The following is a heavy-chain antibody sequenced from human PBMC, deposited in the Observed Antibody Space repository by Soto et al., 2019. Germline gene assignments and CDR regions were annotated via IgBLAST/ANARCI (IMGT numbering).Heavy chain of an antibody. CDR1: GFTFSNHG. Sequence: QVQLVESGGGVVQPGWSLRLSCAASGFTFSNHGMHWVRQAPGKGLEWVAVIVMDGSQQHYADSLKGRFTISRDNSKNTLYLQMNSLRAEDTGVYYCARDDDYADNGFDYWGQGTLVSVSS. J-gene: IGHJ4*02. CDR3: ARDDDYADNGFDY. V-gene: IGHV3-33*05. CDR2: IVMDGSQQ. D-gene: IGHD3-16*01.